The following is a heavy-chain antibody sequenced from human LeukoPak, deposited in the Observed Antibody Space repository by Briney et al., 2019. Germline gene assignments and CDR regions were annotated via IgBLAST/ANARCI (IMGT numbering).Heavy chain of an antibody. D-gene: IGHD3-10*01. Sequence: GRSLRLPCAASGFTFSSNRKLWARQAPGKGLEWVAVVWFDGSNKYYAHSVKGRFTIARDKSKNTLYLQMNSVRAEDTAVYYCAREYGSVLGDYWGQGTLVTVSS. CDR3: AREYGSVLGDY. CDR2: VWFDGSNK. V-gene: IGHV3-33*01. J-gene: IGHJ4*02. CDR1: GFTFSSNR.